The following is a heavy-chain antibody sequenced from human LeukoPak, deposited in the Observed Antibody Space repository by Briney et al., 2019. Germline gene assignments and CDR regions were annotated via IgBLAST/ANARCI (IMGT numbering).Heavy chain of an antibody. J-gene: IGHJ4*02. CDR3: ARRWDGKTFDY. CDR1: GYSISSGYY. D-gene: IGHD1-26*01. CDR2: IYHSGST. Sequence: SETLSLTCAVPGYSISSGYYWGWIRQPPGKGLEWIGSIYHSGSTYYNPSLKSRVTISVDTSKNQFSLKLSSVTAADTAVYYCARRWDGKTFDYWGQGTLVTVSS. V-gene: IGHV4-38-2*01.